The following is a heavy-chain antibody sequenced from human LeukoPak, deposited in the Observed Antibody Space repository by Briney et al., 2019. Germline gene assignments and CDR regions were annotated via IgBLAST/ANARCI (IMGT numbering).Heavy chain of an antibody. CDR3: ARTYCISTSCYYSAFDI. V-gene: IGHV4-59*08. D-gene: IGHD2-2*01. CDR1: GGSISSHY. J-gene: IGHJ3*02. Sequence: SETLSLTCTVSGGSISSHYWSWIRQPPGKGLEWIGYLYYSGSTTYNPSLKSRVTISVDMSKKQFSLKLSSVAAADTAVYYCARTYCISTSCYYSAFDIWGQGTMVTVSS. CDR2: LYYSGST.